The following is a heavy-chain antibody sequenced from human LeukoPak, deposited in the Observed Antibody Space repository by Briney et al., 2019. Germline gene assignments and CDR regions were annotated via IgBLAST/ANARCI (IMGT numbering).Heavy chain of an antibody. D-gene: IGHD3-10*01. V-gene: IGHV3-23*01. CDR2: ISGSGGST. CDR3: AKDSLLESSGSYVN. Sequence: GGSLRLSCAASGFTFSSYGMSWVRQAPGKGLEWVSAISGSGGSTYYADSVKGRFTISRDNSKNTLYLQMNSLRAEDTAVYYCAKDSLLESSGSYVNWGQGTLVTVSS. CDR1: GFTFSSYG. J-gene: IGHJ4*02.